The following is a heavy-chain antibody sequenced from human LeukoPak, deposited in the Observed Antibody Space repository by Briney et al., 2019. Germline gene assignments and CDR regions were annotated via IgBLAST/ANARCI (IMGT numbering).Heavy chain of an antibody. CDR2: INHCGST. CDR3: ARGITSDY. CDR1: GGSFSGYY. J-gene: IGHJ4*02. V-gene: IGHV4-34*01. Sequence: SVTLSLTCAVYGGSFSGYYWSWIRQPPGKGLDWIGEINHCGSTNFNQSLKSRVNISVDTPKNQFLLTLSYVTAADTAVYYCARGITSDYWGQGTLVTVSS. D-gene: IGHD3-10*01.